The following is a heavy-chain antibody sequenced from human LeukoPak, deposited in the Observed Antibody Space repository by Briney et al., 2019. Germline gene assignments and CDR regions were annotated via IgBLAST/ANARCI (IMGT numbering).Heavy chain of an antibody. V-gene: IGHV3-48*01. CDR1: GFTFSSYS. Sequence: PGGSLRLSCAASGFTFSSYSMNWVRQAPGKGLEWVSYISSSSSTIYYADSVKGRFTISRDNGKNSLYLQMNSLRAEDTAVYYCARDRLRYGEYEKTFDYWGQGTLVTVSS. CDR2: ISSSSSTI. J-gene: IGHJ4*02. CDR3: ARDRLRYGEYEKTFDY. D-gene: IGHD4-17*01.